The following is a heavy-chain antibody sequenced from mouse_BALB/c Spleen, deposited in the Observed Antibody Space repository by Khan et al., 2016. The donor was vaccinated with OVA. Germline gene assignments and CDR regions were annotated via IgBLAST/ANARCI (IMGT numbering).Heavy chain of an antibody. V-gene: IGHV1-26*01. J-gene: IGHJ3*01. CDR1: GYSFTDYT. CDR2: INPYNGGT. CDR3: ARGDYSGSTSWFGY. D-gene: IGHD1-1*01. Sequence: EVQLQQSGPELVKPGTSMKISCKASGYSFTDYTMNWVKQSHGKNLEWIGLINPYNGGTSYNQKFKGKATLTVDKSSSTAYMELRSLTSEDSAVYYCARGDYSGSTSWFGYWGQGTLVTVSA.